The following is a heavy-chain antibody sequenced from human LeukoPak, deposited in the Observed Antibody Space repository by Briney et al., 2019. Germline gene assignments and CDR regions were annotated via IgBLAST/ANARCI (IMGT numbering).Heavy chain of an antibody. V-gene: IGHV3-9*01. CDR1: GFTFSSYA. CDR2: ISWNSGSI. Sequence: GGSLRLSCAASGFTFSSYAMSWVRQAPGKGLEWVSGISWNSGSIGHADSVKGRFTISRDNAKNSLYLQMNSLRAEDTAFYYCVKDDAFDFWGRGTVVTVSS. CDR3: VKDDAFDF. J-gene: IGHJ3*01.